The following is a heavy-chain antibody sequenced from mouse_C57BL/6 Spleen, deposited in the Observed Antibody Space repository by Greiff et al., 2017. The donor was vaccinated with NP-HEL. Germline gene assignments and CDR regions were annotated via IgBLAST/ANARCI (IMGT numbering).Heavy chain of an antibody. CDR1: GFTFSSYT. CDR3: ARHRSFNYASSPYYFDY. J-gene: IGHJ2*01. V-gene: IGHV5-9*01. D-gene: IGHD1-1*01. CDR2: ISGGGGNT. Sequence: EVQGVESGGGLVKPGGSLKLSCAASGFTFSSYTMSWVRQTPEKRLEWVATISGGGGNTYYPDSVKGRFTISRDNAKNTLYLQMSSLRSEDTALYYCARHRSFNYASSPYYFDYWGQGTTLTVSS.